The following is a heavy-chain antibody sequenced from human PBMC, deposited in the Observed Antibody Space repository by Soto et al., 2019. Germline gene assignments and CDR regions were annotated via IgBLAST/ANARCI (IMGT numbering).Heavy chain of an antibody. Sequence: QVQLVEFGGDLVKPGGSPRLSCAASGFPFSDYYMSWIRQAPGKGLEWVSSIGSSSSYINYADSVKGRFTISRDNAKNSLYLQMNSLRAEDTAVYYCARRRPIGYYNYWGQGTLVTVSA. CDR1: GFPFSDYY. V-gene: IGHV3-11*05. D-gene: IGHD3-22*01. J-gene: IGHJ4*02. CDR2: IGSSSSYI. CDR3: ARRRPIGYYNY.